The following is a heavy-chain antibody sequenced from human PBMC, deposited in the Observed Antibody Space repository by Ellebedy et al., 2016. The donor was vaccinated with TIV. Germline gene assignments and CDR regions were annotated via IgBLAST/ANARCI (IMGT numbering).Heavy chain of an antibody. CDR3: ARGDQLLSHPIGY. J-gene: IGHJ4*02. CDR2: LSAYNGNT. CDR1: GYTFTSYG. D-gene: IGHD2-2*01. Sequence: AASVKVSCKASGYTFTSYGISWVRQAPGQGLEWMGWLSAYNGNTNYAQNPQGRVTMTTDTSTSTAYMELRSLRSDDTAVYYCARGDQLLSHPIGYWGQGTLVTVSS. V-gene: IGHV1-18*04.